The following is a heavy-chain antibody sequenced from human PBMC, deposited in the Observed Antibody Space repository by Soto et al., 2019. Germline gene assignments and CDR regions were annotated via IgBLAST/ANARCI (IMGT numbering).Heavy chain of an antibody. CDR1: GYTFTSYD. J-gene: IGHJ6*01. CDR2: MNPNSGNT. CDR3: ARERRGMDV. V-gene: IGHV1-8*01. Sequence: QVQLVQSGAEVKKPGASVKVSCNASGYTFTSYDINWVRQATGQGLEWMVWMNPNSGNTGYVQKFQGRVTMTRNSSISTAYMELSSLRSEDTAVYFCARERRGMDVWGHGTTVSVSS.